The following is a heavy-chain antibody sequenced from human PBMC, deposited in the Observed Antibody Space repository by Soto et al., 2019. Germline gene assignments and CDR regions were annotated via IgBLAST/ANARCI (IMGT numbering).Heavy chain of an antibody. V-gene: IGHV4-34*01. Sequence: QVQLQQWGAGLLKPSETLSLTCAVYGGSFSGYYWCWIRQPPGKGLEWIGEINHSGGTNYTPSLRSRFTISVDTAKNQFSLKLSSVTAADTAVYYCARAQAAFDIWGQGTMVTVSS. CDR3: ARAQAAFDI. CDR1: GGSFSGYY. CDR2: INHSGGT. J-gene: IGHJ3*02.